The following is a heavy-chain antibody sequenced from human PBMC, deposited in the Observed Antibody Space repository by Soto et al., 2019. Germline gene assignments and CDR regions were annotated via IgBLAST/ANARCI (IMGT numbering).Heavy chain of an antibody. CDR2: MNPINGAT. CDR1: GYDFTAYD. CDR3: GRGPSPRAPAGGTPYYYAMDV. Sequence: QVQLLQSGAELKQSGASVKVSCKASGYDFTAYDINWVRQASGQGLEWMGWMNPINGATGSARRFQGRVSMTRSTATNTAYLDLTSLRSDDTAVYYCGRGPSPRAPAGGTPYYYAMDVWGQGTTVTVSS. J-gene: IGHJ6*02. D-gene: IGHD6-13*01. V-gene: IGHV1-8*02.